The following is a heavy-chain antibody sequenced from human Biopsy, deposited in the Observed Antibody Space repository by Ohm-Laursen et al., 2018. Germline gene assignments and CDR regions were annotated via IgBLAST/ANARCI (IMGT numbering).Heavy chain of an antibody. CDR3: ARATNSTGWPYYYFYGMDV. D-gene: IGHD2/OR15-2a*01. CDR1: GGSISSDY. J-gene: IGHJ6*02. Sequence: SETLSFTCTVSGGSISSDYWSWIRQTPGKGLEWIGYTYYSGSTNYNPSLKSRVTISVDTSKNQFSLRLNSVTAADTAVYYCARATNSTGWPYYYFYGMDVWGQGTTVTVSS. CDR2: TYYSGST. V-gene: IGHV4-59*01.